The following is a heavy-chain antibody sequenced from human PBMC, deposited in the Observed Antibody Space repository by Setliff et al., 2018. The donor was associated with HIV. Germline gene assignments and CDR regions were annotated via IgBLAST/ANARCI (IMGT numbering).Heavy chain of an antibody. D-gene: IGHD5-18*01. CDR1: GDSISGYY. CDR3: ARDGYTNGCGYYYFYMDV. V-gene: IGHV4-59*12. CDR2: IYETGST. Sequence: SETLSLTCTVSGDSISGYYWSWIRQSPGKGLEWIGFIYETGSTYYNPSLKSRVSISIDTSKNQFSLKLSSVTAADTAVYFCARDGYTNGCGYYYFYMDVWGKGTTVTAP. J-gene: IGHJ6*03.